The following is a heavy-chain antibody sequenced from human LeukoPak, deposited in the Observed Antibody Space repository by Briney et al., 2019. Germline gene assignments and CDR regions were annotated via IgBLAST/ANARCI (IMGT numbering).Heavy chain of an antibody. CDR3: ARQESSDIVATIFGWFDP. D-gene: IGHD5-12*01. CDR1: GGSISSSSYY. J-gene: IGHJ5*02. Sequence: SGTLSLTCTVSGGSISSSSYYWGWIRQPPGKGLEWIGSIYYSGSTYYNPSLKSRVTISVDTSKNQFSLKLSSVTAADTAVYYCARQESSDIVATIFGWFDPWGQGTLVTVSS. CDR2: IYYSGST. V-gene: IGHV4-39*01.